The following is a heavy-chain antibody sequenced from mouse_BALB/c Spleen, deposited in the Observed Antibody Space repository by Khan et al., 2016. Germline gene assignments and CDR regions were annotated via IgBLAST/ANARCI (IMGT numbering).Heavy chain of an antibody. Sequence: QVQLKESGPGLVAPSQSLSITCTVSGFSLTGYGVNWVRQPPGKVLEWLGKIWGDGRTDYNSALKSRVSISKDNSKSQVFLKMNSLQTDDTANYYCSSDYDGFAYWGQGTLVIVSA. CDR1: GFSLTGYG. CDR3: SSDYDGFAY. CDR2: IWGDGRT. D-gene: IGHD2-12*01. V-gene: IGHV2-6-7*01. J-gene: IGHJ3*01.